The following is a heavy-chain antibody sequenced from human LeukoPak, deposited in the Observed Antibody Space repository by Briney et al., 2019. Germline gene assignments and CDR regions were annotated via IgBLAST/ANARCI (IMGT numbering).Heavy chain of an antibody. Sequence: GGSLRLSCAASGFTFSDYAMSWVRQAPGKGLERVSAISGSGDSRYYADSVKGRFTISRDNSKNTLYLQMNSLRAEDTALYYCAKPGTYYYDSSGSYSWGDYWGQGTLVTVPS. CDR2: ISGSGDSR. D-gene: IGHD3-22*01. CDR1: GFTFSDYA. CDR3: AKPGTYYYDSSGSYSWGDY. V-gene: IGHV3-23*01. J-gene: IGHJ4*02.